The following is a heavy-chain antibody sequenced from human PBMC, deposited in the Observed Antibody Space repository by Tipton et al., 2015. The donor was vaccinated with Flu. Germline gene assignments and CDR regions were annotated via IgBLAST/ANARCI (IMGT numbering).Heavy chain of an antibody. Sequence: TLSLTCTVSGGSISSHYWSWIRQPPGKGLEWIGYIYYSGSIGYNPSLKSRVTISVDTSKNQFSLKLSSVTAADTAVYYCAREWGDAFDIWGQGAMVTVSS. J-gene: IGHJ3*02. D-gene: IGHD3-16*01. V-gene: IGHV4-59*11. CDR2: IYYSGSI. CDR1: GGSISSHY. CDR3: AREWGDAFDI.